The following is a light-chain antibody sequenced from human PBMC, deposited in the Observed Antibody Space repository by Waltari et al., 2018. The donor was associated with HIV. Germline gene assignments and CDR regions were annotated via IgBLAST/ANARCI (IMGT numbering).Light chain of an antibody. J-gene: IGLJ1*01. Sequence: QSALPQPAPWSGSPGQSTPIPCTGPTGAVGGFNFVSWYQQHPGKAPKLMIYRVSNRPSGVSNRFSGSKSGNTASLTISGLQAEDEADYYCSSYTSSSTPYVFGTGTKVTVL. V-gene: IGLV2-14*01. CDR1: TGAVGGFNF. CDR3: SSYTSSSTPYV. CDR2: RVS.